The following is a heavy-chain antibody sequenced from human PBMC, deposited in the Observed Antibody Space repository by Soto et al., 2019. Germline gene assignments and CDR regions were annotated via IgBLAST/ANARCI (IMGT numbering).Heavy chain of an antibody. CDR2: ISSSSSTI. Sequence: VGSLRLSCAASGFTFSSYSMNWVRQAPGKGLEWVSYISSSSSTIYYADSVKGRFTISRDNAKNSLYPQMNSLRDEDTAVYYCARDCGITIVRGVPYYYGMDVWGQGTTVTVSS. CDR1: GFTFSSYS. CDR3: ARDCGITIVRGVPYYYGMDV. D-gene: IGHD3-10*01. V-gene: IGHV3-48*02. J-gene: IGHJ6*02.